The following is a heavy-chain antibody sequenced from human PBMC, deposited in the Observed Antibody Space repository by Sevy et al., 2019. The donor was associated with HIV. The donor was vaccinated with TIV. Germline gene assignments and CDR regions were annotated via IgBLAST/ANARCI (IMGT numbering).Heavy chain of an antibody. V-gene: IGHV4-4*07. CDR2: IYTSGGT. D-gene: IGHD5-12*01. CDR3: ARDGTLVATFREYYFDY. J-gene: IGHJ4*02. Sequence: SGTLSLTCTVSGGSISSYYWSWIRQPAGKGLEWIGRIYTSGGTNYNPSLKRRVTMSVDTSKNQFSLKLSSVTAADTAVYYCARDGTLVATFREYYFDYWGQGTLVTVSS. CDR1: GGSISSYY.